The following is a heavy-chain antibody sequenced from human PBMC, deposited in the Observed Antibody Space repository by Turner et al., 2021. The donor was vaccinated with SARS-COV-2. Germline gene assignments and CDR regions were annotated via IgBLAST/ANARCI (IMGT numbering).Heavy chain of an antibody. Sequence: QVQLVQSGAEVKKPGASVKVSCKASGYTFTSYGFSWVRQAPGQGLEWMGCIPAYSGNTKYAQKLQGRGTMTTDTSTSTAYMELRSLRSDDTAVYYCARGPRGYDFWSGYPNWFDPWGQGTLVTVSS. D-gene: IGHD3-3*01. CDR1: GYTFTSYG. CDR3: ARGPRGYDFWSGYPNWFDP. CDR2: IPAYSGNT. J-gene: IGHJ5*02. V-gene: IGHV1-18*01.